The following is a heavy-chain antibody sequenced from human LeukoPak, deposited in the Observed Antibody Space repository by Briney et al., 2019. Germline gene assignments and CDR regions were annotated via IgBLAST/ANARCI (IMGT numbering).Heavy chain of an antibody. J-gene: IGHJ3*02. CDR2: INHSGST. CDR3: ARVRHSSGWYRGYAFDI. V-gene: IGHV4-34*01. D-gene: IGHD6-19*01. CDR1: GGSFSGYY. Sequence: SETLSLTCAVYGGSFSGYYWSWIRQPPGKGLEWIGEINHSGSTNYNPSLKSRVTISVDTSKNPFSLKLSSVTAAESAVYYCARVRHSSGWYRGYAFDIWGQGTMVTVSS.